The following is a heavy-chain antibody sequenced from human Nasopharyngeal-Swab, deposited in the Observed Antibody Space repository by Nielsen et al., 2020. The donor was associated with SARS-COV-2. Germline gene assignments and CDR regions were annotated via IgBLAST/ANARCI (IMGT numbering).Heavy chain of an antibody. Sequence: GGSLRLSFAASGFTFSIYTMNWVRQAPGKGLEWVSAISSSGDYIYYAPSVEGRFTISRDNAKDSLYLQMNSLRAEDTAIYYCARDTPAMFAYWGQGTLLTVSS. CDR3: ARDTPAMFAY. J-gene: IGHJ4*02. CDR2: ISSSGDYI. CDR1: GFTFSIYT. V-gene: IGHV3-21*01.